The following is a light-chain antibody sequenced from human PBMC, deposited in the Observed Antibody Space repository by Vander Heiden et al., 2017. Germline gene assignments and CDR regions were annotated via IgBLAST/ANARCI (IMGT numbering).Light chain of an antibody. Sequence: EIVLTHSPATLSLSPADSPPLSCRADPSVSSSYLDWYQQKPGQAHRLLIYGASSRAKGIPDRFSGSGAGTDFTLTSSRLEHEDFAVYYWQQDRSSWTFGQGTKVEIK. CDR1: PSVSSSY. CDR2: GAS. V-gene: IGKV3-20*01. CDR3: QQDRSSWT. J-gene: IGKJ1*01.